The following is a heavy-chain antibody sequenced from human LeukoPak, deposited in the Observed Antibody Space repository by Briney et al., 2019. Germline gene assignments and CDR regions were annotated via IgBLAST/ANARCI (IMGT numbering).Heavy chain of an antibody. V-gene: IGHV4-59*08. CDR1: DGSTTGYY. CDR2: VYYTGRT. Sequence: PSETLSLTCSVSDGSTTGYYWSWIRQPPGKGLEWIAYVYYTGRTLYNPSLESRVTISVDTSKNQFSLTVTSVTAADTAVYYCAKWKFADVRKNYYGSGSYYGGFDYRGPGTLVTVSS. D-gene: IGHD3-10*01. J-gene: IGHJ4*02. CDR3: AKWKFADVRKNYYGSGSYYGGFDY.